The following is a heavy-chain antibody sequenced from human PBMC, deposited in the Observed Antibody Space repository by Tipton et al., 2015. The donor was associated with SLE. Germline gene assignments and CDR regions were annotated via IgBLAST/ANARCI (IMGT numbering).Heavy chain of an antibody. CDR1: NGSFSGYH. J-gene: IGHJ5*02. CDR3: ARRLPFKPNWFDP. D-gene: IGHD1-14*01. V-gene: IGHV4-34*01. CDR2: INHRGST. Sequence: LRLSCAVYNGSFSGYHWSWVRQPPGKGLEWIGEINHRGSTDQNPSLESRVTISVDTSKNQFSLRLTSVSAADTAVYYCARRLPFKPNWFDPWGQGTLVTVAS.